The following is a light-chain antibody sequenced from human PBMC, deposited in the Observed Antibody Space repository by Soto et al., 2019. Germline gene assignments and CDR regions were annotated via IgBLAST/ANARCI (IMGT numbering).Light chain of an antibody. CDR2: DAS. Sequence: EIVLTQSPATLSLSPGERATLSCRASQSVSSYLAGYQQKPGQAPRLLIYDASNRATGIPARFSGSGSGTDFTLTSSRLEPEDFAVYYCQQRSNWPLTFGGGTKVEIK. CDR1: QSVSSY. V-gene: IGKV3-11*01. J-gene: IGKJ4*01. CDR3: QQRSNWPLT.